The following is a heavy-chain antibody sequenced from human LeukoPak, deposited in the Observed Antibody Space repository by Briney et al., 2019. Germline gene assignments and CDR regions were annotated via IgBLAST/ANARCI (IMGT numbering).Heavy chain of an antibody. CDR2: IKQDGSEK. CDR3: ARDFLLRTAPDY. V-gene: IGHV3-7*01. J-gene: IGHJ4*02. CDR1: GFTFSSYW. Sequence: GGSLRLSCVVSGFTFSSYWMSWVRQAPGKGLEWVANIKQDGSEKSYVDSVKGRFTISRDDAKNSLYLQMNSLRSEDTALYYCARDFLLRTAPDYWGQGTLVTVSS. D-gene: IGHD2-15*01.